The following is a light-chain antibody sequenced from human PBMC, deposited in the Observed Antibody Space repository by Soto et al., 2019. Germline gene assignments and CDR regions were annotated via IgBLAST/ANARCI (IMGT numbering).Light chain of an antibody. CDR3: QQYNNWPPIT. V-gene: IGKV3-20*01. J-gene: IGKJ5*01. Sequence: EIVLTQSPGTLSLSPWERATLSCRASQNVDSNYLAWYQQKPGQAPRIIIFGASGRATGIPDRFSGSGSGTDFTLTISSLQSEDFAVYYCQQYNNWPPITFGQGTRLEI. CDR2: GAS. CDR1: QNVDSNY.